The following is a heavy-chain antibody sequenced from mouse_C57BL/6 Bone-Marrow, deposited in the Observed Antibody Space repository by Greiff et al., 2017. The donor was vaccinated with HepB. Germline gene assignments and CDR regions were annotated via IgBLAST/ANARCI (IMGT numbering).Heavy chain of an antibody. Sequence: EVQLVESGGGLVQPGGSLKLSCAASGFTFSDYGMAWVRQAPRKGPGWVAFISNLAYSLYYADTVTGRFTISSENAKNTLYLEMSSLRSADTAMYYCARRDYGSSFYWYFDVWGTGTTVTVSS. CDR3: ARRDYGSSFYWYFDV. D-gene: IGHD1-1*01. CDR1: GFTFSDYG. CDR2: ISNLAYSL. V-gene: IGHV5-15*01. J-gene: IGHJ1*03.